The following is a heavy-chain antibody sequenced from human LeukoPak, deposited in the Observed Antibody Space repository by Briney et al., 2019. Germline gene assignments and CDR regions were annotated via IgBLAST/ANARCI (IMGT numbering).Heavy chain of an antibody. D-gene: IGHD1-1*01. Sequence: ASVKVSCKASGGTFSSYAISWVRQAPGQGLEWMGGIIPIFGTANYAQKFQGRVTITADESTSTAYMELSSLRSEDTAVYYCARGIQNYYYYGMDVWGQGTTVTASS. CDR2: IIPIFGTA. CDR1: GGTFSSYA. CDR3: ARGIQNYYYYGMDV. J-gene: IGHJ6*02. V-gene: IGHV1-69*01.